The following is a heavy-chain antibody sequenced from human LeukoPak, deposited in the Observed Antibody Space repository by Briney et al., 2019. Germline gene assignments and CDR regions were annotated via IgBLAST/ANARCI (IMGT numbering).Heavy chain of an antibody. J-gene: IGHJ4*02. CDR1: GGSFSGYY. CDR2: INHSGST. CDR3: ARHMGRSTSCYNY. Sequence: PSETLSLTCAVYGGSFSGYYWSWIRQPPGKGLEWIGEINHSGSTNYNPSLKSRVTISVDTSKNQFSLKLSSVTAADTAVYYCARHMGRSTSCYNYWGQGTLVTVSS. V-gene: IGHV4-34*01. D-gene: IGHD2-2*02.